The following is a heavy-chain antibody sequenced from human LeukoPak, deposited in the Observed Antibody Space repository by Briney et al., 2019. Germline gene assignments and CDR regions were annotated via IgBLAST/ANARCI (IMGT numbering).Heavy chain of an antibody. D-gene: IGHD3-9*01. Sequence: SETLSLTCTVSGGSVSSGSYYWSWIRQPPGKGLEWIGCIYYGGSTNYNPSLKSRVTISVDTSKNQFSLKLSSVTAADTAVYYCARVGGGPYYDILTGFDYWGQGTLVTVSS. J-gene: IGHJ4*02. CDR1: GGSVSSGSYY. CDR3: ARVGGGPYYDILTGFDY. V-gene: IGHV4-61*01. CDR2: IYYGGST.